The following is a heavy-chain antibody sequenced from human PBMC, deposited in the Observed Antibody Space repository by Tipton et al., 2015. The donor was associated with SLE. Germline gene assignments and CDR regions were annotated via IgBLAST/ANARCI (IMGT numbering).Heavy chain of an antibody. CDR3: ASRGAAAAPGWYFDL. D-gene: IGHD6-13*01. J-gene: IGHJ2*01. CDR1: GGSISSGGYY. CDR2: INHSGST. Sequence: TLSLTCTVSGGSISSGGYYWSWIRQHPGKGLEWIGEINHSGSTYYNPSLKSRLTISVDTSKNQFSLKLSSVTAADTAVYYCASRGAAAAPGWYFDLWGRGTLVTVSS. V-gene: IGHV4-31*03.